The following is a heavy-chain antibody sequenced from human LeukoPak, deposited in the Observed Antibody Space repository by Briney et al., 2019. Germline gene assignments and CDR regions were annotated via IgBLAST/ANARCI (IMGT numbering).Heavy chain of an antibody. V-gene: IGHV3-53*01. CDR2: IYSGGST. J-gene: IGHJ3*02. D-gene: IGHD7-27*01. CDR1: GFTVSSNF. Sequence: GGSLRLSCAASGFTVSSNFMSWVRQAPGKGLEWVSVIYSGGSTYYADSVKGRFTISRDNAKNSLSLQMNSLRVEDTALYYCARRILGIHDAFDIWGQGTMVTVSS. CDR3: ARRILGIHDAFDI.